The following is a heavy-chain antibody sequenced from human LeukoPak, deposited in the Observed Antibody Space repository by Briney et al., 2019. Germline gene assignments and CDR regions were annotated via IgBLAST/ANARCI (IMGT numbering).Heavy chain of an antibody. CDR3: ARSVDYFDNTGPHMMFDY. Sequence: SETLSLTCTVSGGSISSYYWSWIRQPAGKGLEWIGRIYTSGSTNYNPSLKSRVTMSVDTSKNQFSLRLSSVTAADTAVYYCARSVDYFDNTGPHMMFDYWGQGSLVTVSS. J-gene: IGHJ4*02. CDR1: GGSISSYY. D-gene: IGHD3-22*01. CDR2: IYTSGST. V-gene: IGHV4-4*07.